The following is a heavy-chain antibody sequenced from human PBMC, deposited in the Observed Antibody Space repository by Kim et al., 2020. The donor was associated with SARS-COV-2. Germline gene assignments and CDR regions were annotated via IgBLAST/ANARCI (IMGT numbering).Heavy chain of an antibody. CDR3: AKISYYDSSGYYPSENDY. D-gene: IGHD3-22*01. J-gene: IGHJ4*02. Sequence: KGRFTISRDNSKNTLYLQMNSLRAEDTAVYYCAKISYYDSSGYYPSENDYWGQGTLVTVSS. V-gene: IGHV3-30*02.